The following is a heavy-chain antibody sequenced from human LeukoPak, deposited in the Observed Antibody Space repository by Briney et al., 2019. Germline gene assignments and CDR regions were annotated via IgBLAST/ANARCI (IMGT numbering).Heavy chain of an antibody. V-gene: IGHV4-38-2*01. CDR1: GYSIRSDYY. CDR2: IYQSGST. J-gene: IGHJ4*02. Sequence: SETLSLTCAVSGYSIRSDYYWGWIRQPPGEGLEWTGSIYQSGSTHYNPSLKSRVTISIDTSKNQFSLKLSSMTAADTAVYYCARNSSWYFDYWGQGTLVTVSS. D-gene: IGHD6-13*01. CDR3: ARNSSWYFDY.